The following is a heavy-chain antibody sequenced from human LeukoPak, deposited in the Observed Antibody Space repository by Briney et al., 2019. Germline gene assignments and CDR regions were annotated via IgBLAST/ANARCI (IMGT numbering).Heavy chain of an antibody. CDR2: ISSDGSTT. CDR1: GLTFRGYW. V-gene: IGHV3-74*01. Sequence: GGSLRLSCVVSGLTFRGYWMHWVRQAPGRGLVWLSRISSDGSTTNYADSVKGRFTISRDDAKNTVYLQMNNLRAEDTAVYYCVRGGPSTWSWGQGTLVTVSS. D-gene: IGHD2-15*01. J-gene: IGHJ5*02. CDR3: VRGGPSTWS.